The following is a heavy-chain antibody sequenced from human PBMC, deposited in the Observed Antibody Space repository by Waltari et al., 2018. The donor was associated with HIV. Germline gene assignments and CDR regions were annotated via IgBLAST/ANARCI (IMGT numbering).Heavy chain of an antibody. D-gene: IGHD1-1*01. CDR1: GFSLATDGVG. CDR3: VHRILPLYNWHGLPPWH. V-gene: IGHV2-5*02. CDR2: NYWDDAR. J-gene: IGHJ4*02. Sequence: QITLEESGPTLVKPTQTLTVTCTFSGFSLATDGVGVGWVRQPPGKALEWLALNYWDDARRYSPSRGNRLTITKDIPTNQVVLTLADMKPVDTATYYCVHRILPLYNWHGLPPWHWGRGTLVTVSS.